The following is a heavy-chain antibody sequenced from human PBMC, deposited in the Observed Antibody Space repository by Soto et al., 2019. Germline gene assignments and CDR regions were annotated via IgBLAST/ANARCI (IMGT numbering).Heavy chain of an antibody. D-gene: IGHD3-3*01. J-gene: IGHJ5*02. V-gene: IGHV3-20*01. CDR3: ARGASASNFWSGYYNENWFGP. CDR1: GFNFDDYG. CDR2: INWNGGST. Sequence: GSLRLSCAASGFNFDDYGMSWVRQAPGKGLERESGINWNGGSTGYADSVKGRFTISRDNAKNSLYLQMNSLRAEDTALYHCARGASASNFWSGYYNENWFGPWGQGTLVTVSS.